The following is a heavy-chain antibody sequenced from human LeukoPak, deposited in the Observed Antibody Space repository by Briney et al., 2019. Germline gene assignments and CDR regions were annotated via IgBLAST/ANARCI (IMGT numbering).Heavy chain of an antibody. J-gene: IGHJ4*02. D-gene: IGHD3-22*01. V-gene: IGHV3-66*01. Sequence: PGGSLRLSCAASGFIVSSNYMGWVRQTPGKGLEWVSVIYSGGSTYYADSVKGRFTISRDNSKNTLYLQMNSLRAEDTAVYYCYLTYYYDSSGYYYDLVFDYWGQGTLVTVSS. CDR1: GFIVSSNY. CDR3: YLTYYYDSSGYYYDLVFDY. CDR2: IYSGGST.